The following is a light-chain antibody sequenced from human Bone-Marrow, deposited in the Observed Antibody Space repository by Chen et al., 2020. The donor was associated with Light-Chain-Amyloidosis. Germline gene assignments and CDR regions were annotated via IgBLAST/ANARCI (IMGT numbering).Light chain of an antibody. CDR2: EDD. CDR3: QSYQGSSQGV. J-gene: IGLJ3*02. CDR1: SGSIAPNY. Sequence: NFMLTQPHSVSESPAKTVIISCTRSSGSIAPNYVQWYQQRPGSSPTTVIYEDDQRPSGVPDRFSGSIDRSSNSASLTLSGLKTEDEADYYCQSYQGSSQGVFGGGTKLTVL. V-gene: IGLV6-57*01.